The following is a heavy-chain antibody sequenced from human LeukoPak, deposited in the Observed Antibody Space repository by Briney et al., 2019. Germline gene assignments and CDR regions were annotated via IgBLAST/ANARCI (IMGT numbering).Heavy chain of an antibody. CDR1: GGSISSYY. CDR2: IYYSGST. Sequence: SETLSFTCTVSGGSISSYYWSWIRQPPGKGLEWIGYIYYSGSTNYNPSLKSRVTISVDTSKNQFSLKLSSVTAADTAVYYCAREMAYSSSSSGDYWGQGTLVTVSS. CDR3: AREMAYSSSSSGDY. V-gene: IGHV4-59*12. J-gene: IGHJ4*02. D-gene: IGHD6-6*01.